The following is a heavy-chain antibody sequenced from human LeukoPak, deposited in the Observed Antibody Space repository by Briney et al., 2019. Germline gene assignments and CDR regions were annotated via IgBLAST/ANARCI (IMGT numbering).Heavy chain of an antibody. D-gene: IGHD1-20*01. CDR2: IRSKAYGGTT. Sequence: PGRSLRLSCTASGFTFGDYAMSWIRQAPGKGLEWVGFIRSKAYGGTTEYAASVKGRFTISRDDSKSTAYLQMNSLETEDTAVYYCTRDAVITGMENWFDPWGQGTLVTVSS. J-gene: IGHJ5*02. V-gene: IGHV3-49*03. CDR3: TRDAVITGMENWFDP. CDR1: GFTFGDYA.